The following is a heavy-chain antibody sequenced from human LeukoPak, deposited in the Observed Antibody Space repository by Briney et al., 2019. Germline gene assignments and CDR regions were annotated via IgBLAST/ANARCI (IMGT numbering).Heavy chain of an antibody. V-gene: IGHV4-31*03. D-gene: IGHD2-21*01. CDR2: IYYSGSI. CDR1: GGSISSGVYY. CDR3: ARRFRDSFDI. J-gene: IGHJ3*02. Sequence: PSQTLSLTCTVSGGSISSGVYYWSWVRQHPGKGLEWIGYIYYSGSIYYNPSLKSRLTISVDTSKNQFSLKLSSVTAADTAVYYCARRFRDSFDIWGQGTMVTVSS.